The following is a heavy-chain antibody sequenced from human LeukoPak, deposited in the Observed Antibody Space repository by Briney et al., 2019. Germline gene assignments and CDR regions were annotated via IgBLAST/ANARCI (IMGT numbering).Heavy chain of an antibody. J-gene: IGHJ3*02. Sequence: PSETLSLTCTVSGASISGHYLTWLRQPPGKGLEWIGYISHIRSTNYNPSLKSRVTISVDTSKNQFSLKLTSVTAADTAVYYCARDRISINALDMWGQGTMVTVSS. CDR2: ISHIRST. D-gene: IGHD1-14*01. CDR3: ARDRISINALDM. CDR1: GASISGHY. V-gene: IGHV4-59*11.